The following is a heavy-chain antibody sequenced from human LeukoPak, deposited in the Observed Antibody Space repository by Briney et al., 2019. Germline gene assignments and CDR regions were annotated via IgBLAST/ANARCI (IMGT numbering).Heavy chain of an antibody. Sequence: GGSLRLSCAASGFTVSSNYMSWVRQAPGKGLEWVSVIYSGGSTYYADSVKGRFTISRDNSKNTLYLQMNSLRAEDTAVYYCARDLVDCNGGSCYSGGIDYWGQGTLVTVSS. D-gene: IGHD2-15*01. CDR3: ARDLVDCNGGSCYSGGIDY. CDR1: GFTVSSNY. CDR2: IYSGGST. J-gene: IGHJ4*02. V-gene: IGHV3-53*01.